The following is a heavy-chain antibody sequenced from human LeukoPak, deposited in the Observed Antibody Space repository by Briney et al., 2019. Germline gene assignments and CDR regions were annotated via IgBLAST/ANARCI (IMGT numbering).Heavy chain of an antibody. J-gene: IGHJ5*02. CDR3: ARVGNPLVTVFAWFDP. V-gene: IGHV4-38-2*02. D-gene: IGHD3-3*01. CDR2: IYHSGST. Sequence: SETLSLTCTVSGYSISSGYYWGWIRQPPGKGLEWIGSIYHSGSTYYNPSLKSRVTISVDTSKNQFSLKLSSVTAADTAVYYCARVGNPLVTVFAWFDPWGQGTLVTVSS. CDR1: GYSISSGYY.